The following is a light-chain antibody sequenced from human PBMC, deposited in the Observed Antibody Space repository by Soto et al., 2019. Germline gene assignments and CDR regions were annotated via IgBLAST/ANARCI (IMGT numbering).Light chain of an antibody. J-gene: IGLJ1*01. CDR1: SSDVGGYNY. CDR3: SSYTSSSTFYV. Sequence: QPVLPQPASVSGSPGQSITISCTGTSSDVGGYNYVSWYQQHPGKAPKLMIYDVSNRPSGVSNRFSGSKSGNTASLTISGLQAEDEADYYCSSYTSSSTFYVFGTGTKVTVL. V-gene: IGLV2-14*01. CDR2: DVS.